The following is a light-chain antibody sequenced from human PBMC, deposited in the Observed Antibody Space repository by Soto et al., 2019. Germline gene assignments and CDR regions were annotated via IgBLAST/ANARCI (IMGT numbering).Light chain of an antibody. CDR2: EVS. CDR1: SSDVGGYNY. Sequence: QSALTQPASVSGSPGQSITISCTGTSSDVGGYNYVPWYQQHPGKAPHLMIYEVSNRPSGVSNRFSGSKSGNTASLTISGLQAEDEADYYCASYTSSPSYVFGTGTKVTVL. J-gene: IGLJ1*01. V-gene: IGLV2-14*01. CDR3: ASYTSSPSYV.